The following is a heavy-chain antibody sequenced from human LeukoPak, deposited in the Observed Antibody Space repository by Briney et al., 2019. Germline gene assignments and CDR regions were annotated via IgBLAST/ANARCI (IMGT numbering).Heavy chain of an antibody. D-gene: IGHD3-10*01. V-gene: IGHV3-53*01. J-gene: IGHJ3*02. CDR2: IYSGGST. Sequence: GGSLRLSCAASGFTVSRNYMSCVRQAPGKGLEWLSLIYSGGSTSYADSVKSRFTISRYTSKNTLYLQMNSLRAVDTAVSYSARAGLAGHDAFDIWGQGTVVTGSS. CDR3: ARAGLAGHDAFDI. CDR1: GFTVSRNY.